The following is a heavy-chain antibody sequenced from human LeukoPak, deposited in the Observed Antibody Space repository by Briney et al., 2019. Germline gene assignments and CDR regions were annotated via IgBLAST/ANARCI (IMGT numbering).Heavy chain of an antibody. CDR1: GGSFSGYY. CDR3: ARGRRDGYNYGIVDY. CDR2: INHSGST. Sequence: SETLSLTSAVYGGSFSGYYWSWIRQPPGKGLEWIGEINHSGSTNYNPSLKSRVTISVDTSKNQFSLKLSSVTAADTAVYYCARGRRDGYNYGIVDYWGQGTLVTVSS. V-gene: IGHV4-34*01. J-gene: IGHJ4*02. D-gene: IGHD5-24*01.